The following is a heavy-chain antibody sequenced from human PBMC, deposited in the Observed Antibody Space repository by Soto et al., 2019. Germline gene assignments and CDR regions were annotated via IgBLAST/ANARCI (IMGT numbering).Heavy chain of an antibody. Sequence: ASVKVSCRASGYTFTSYGFNWVRQAPGQGLEWMGHISGYNGNTNYAQKFQGRVTLTTDTSTSTAYMDLRSLTSDDTALYYCSRSGSGWPSYNFDYWGQGTLVTVSS. CDR3: SRSGSGWPSYNFDY. D-gene: IGHD6-19*01. J-gene: IGHJ4*02. CDR2: ISGYNGNT. V-gene: IGHV1-18*01. CDR1: GYTFTSYG.